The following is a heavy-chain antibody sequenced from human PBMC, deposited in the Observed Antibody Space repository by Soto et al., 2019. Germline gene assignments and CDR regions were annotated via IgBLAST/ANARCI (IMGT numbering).Heavy chain of an antibody. CDR1: GFTFRNNV. V-gene: IGHV3-23*01. J-gene: IGHJ4*02. Sequence: PGGSLRLSCTGSGFTFRNNVLSWVRQAPGKGLDWVSGITGSGRDTYYADSVKGRFTISRDNSKNMVFLQMNSLRDEDTALYYCAKNAIANLPSAIESWGPGTQVTVSS. CDR2: ITGSGRDT. D-gene: IGHD1-7*01. CDR3: AKNAIANLPSAIES.